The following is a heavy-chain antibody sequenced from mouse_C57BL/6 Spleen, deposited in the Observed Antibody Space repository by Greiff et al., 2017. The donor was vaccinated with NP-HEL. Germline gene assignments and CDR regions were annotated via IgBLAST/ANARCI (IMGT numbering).Heavy chain of an antibody. J-gene: IGHJ2*01. CDR3: ERGASSGPFDY. D-gene: IGHD1-1*01. CDR2: IYPSDSET. V-gene: IGHV1-61*01. CDR1: GYTFTSYW. Sequence: QVQLQQPGAELVRPGSSVKLSCKASGYTFTSYWMDWVQQRPGQGLEWIGNIYPSDSETHYNQKFKDQATFTVDKSSSAAYIQLSSLTSEDSAVYARERGASSGPFDYWGQGTTLTVSS.